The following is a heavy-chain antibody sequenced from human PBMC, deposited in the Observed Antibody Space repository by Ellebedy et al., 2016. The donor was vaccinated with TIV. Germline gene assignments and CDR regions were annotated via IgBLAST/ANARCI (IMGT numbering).Heavy chain of an antibody. Sequence: GESLKISCAASGFTVSTNYMNWVRQAPGEGLEWVSVIYSGSDGGDTYYADSVKGRFTISRDDSRNTLYLQMNSLRGDDSAVYYCAKFGSMTLSHMDVWGQGTTVTVSS. CDR3: AKFGSMTLSHMDV. D-gene: IGHD2-21*02. CDR2: IYSGSDGGDT. V-gene: IGHV3-53*01. CDR1: GFTVSTNY. J-gene: IGHJ6*02.